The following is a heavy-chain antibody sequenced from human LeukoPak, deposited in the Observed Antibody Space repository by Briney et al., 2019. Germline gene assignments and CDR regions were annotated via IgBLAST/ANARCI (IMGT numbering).Heavy chain of an antibody. CDR2: ISAYNGNT. V-gene: IGHV1-18*01. D-gene: IGHD2-15*01. J-gene: IGHJ4*02. CDR3: ARDTAVVAATPYPFDY. CDR1: GYTFTSYG. Sequence: ASVKVSCKASGYTFTSYGISWVRQTPGQGLEWMAWISAYNGNTNYAQKLQGRVTMTTDTSTSTAYMELRSLRSDDTAVYYCARDTAVVAATPYPFDYWGQGTLVTVSS.